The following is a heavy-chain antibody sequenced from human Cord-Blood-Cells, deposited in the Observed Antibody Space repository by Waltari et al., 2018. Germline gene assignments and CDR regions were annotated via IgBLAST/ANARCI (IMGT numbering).Heavy chain of an antibody. D-gene: IGHD1-26*01. CDR2: IIPILGIA. J-gene: IGHJ4*02. Sequence: VQLVQSGAEVKKPGSSVKVSCKAPGCPFSSYAMSRVRHAPGQGLEWMGGIIPILGIANYAQKFQGRVTITADKSTSTAYMELSSLRSEDTAVYYCARDHSGSYGNVDYWGQGTLVTVSS. V-gene: IGHV1-69*10. CDR3: ARDHSGSYGNVDY. CDR1: GCPFSSYA.